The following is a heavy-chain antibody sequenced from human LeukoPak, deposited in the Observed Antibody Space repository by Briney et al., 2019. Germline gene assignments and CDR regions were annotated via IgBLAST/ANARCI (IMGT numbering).Heavy chain of an antibody. D-gene: IGHD6-19*01. J-gene: IGHJ4*02. CDR3: ARAKAVADYFDY. V-gene: IGHV4-61*01. CDR2: IDDSGRT. CDR1: GGSVSSGSYY. Sequence: PSETLSLTCTVSGGSVSSGSYYWSWIRQPPGKGLEWIGYIDDSGRTNYNPFLKSRVTISVDTSKNQFSLKLSSVTAADTAVYYCARAKAVADYFDYWGQGTLVTVSS.